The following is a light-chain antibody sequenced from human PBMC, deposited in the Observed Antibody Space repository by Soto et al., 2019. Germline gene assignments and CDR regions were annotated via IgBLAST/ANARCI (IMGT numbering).Light chain of an antibody. CDR2: DDN. V-gene: IGLV1-51*01. J-gene: IGLJ1*01. CDR1: SSNIGGNS. CDR3: GSWDSGLGANV. Sequence: QSVMTQPPSVSAAPGQKVTISCPGSSSNIGGNSVSWYQQLPGTAPKLLIYDDNKRPSGIPDRFSGSKSGTSAPLGITGFQTGDEADYYCGSWDSGLGANVFGTGTKLTVL.